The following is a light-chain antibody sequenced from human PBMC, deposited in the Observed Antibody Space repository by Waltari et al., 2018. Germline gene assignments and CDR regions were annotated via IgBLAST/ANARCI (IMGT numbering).Light chain of an antibody. V-gene: IGLV2-14*03. J-gene: IGLJ2*01. CDR2: DVS. CDR3: SSYISSSTLEL. CDR1: SSDFCGYNY. Sequence: QSALTQPASVSGSPGPSITISCTGTSSDFCGYNYVSWYQQHPGNAPKLMIYDVSNRPSGVSNLFSGSKSGNTASLTISGLQAEDEADYYCSSYISSSTLELFGGGTSLTVL.